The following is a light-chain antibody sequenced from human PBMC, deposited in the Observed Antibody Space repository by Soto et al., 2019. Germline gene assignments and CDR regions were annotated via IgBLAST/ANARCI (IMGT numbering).Light chain of an antibody. V-gene: IGLV2-14*01. CDR2: EVS. CDR1: TSDVGNYHY. CDR3: SSYAATNTNV. Sequence: HYALTQPASVSGSPGPLITISCSGTTSDVGNYHYVSWYQQHPGKAPNLMIYEVSYRSTGASNCFSGTKSGNTASLTISGLQGEDEADYSCSSYAATNTNVFATGPKVTV. J-gene: IGLJ1*01.